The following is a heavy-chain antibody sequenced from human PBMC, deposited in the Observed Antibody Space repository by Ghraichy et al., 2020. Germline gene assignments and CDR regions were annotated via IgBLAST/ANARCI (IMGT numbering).Heavy chain of an antibody. CDR1: GGSISSDNYY. CDR2: ISYSGST. V-gene: IGHV4-39*01. D-gene: IGHD3-10*01. Sequence: SETLSLTCTVSGGSISSDNYYWGWIRQPPGKGLEWIGSISYSGSTYYNPSLKSRVTISVDTSKNQFSLRLSSVTAADTALFYCARRSRGPTDNFDYWGQGTLVTVSS. CDR3: ARRSRGPTDNFDY. J-gene: IGHJ4*02.